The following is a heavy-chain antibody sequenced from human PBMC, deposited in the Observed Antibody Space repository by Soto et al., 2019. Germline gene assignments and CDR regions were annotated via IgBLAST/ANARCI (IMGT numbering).Heavy chain of an antibody. CDR3: ARADIFNYFYGMDV. V-gene: IGHV4-31*03. Sequence: QVQLQESGPGLLKPSQTLSLTCTVSGGSISKGGYYWSWIRQQPGKGLEWIGNIYYNGTTIYNPSLKSRLTMSVGTSKRQFSLKLSSVTAADAAVYYCARADIFNYFYGMDVWGQGTTVTVSS. CDR1: GGSISKGGYY. D-gene: IGHD2-21*01. CDR2: IYYNGTT. J-gene: IGHJ6*02.